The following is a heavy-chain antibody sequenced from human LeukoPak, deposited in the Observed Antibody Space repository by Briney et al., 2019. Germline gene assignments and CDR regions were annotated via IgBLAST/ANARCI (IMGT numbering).Heavy chain of an antibody. J-gene: IGHJ4*02. CDR1: GFTFSSYA. CDR2: ISGSGGST. Sequence: GGSLRLSCAASGFTFSSYAMSWVRQAPGKGLEWVSAISGSGGSTYYADSVKGRFTISRDNSKNTLYLQMNSLRAEDTAVYYCAKKGGGYSYGIIGYWGQGTLVTVSS. D-gene: IGHD5-18*01. CDR3: AKKGGGYSYGIIGY. V-gene: IGHV3-23*01.